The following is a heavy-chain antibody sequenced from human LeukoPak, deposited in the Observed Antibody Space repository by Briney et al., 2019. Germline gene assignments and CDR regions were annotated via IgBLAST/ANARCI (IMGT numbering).Heavy chain of an antibody. Sequence: GGSLRLSCAASGFSFSDAWMNWVSQAPGKGLEWVGHIRSKADGGTPDYIAPVKGRFTISRDDSKDTLYLQMNSLNTEDTAMYYCTTRSPARYCSDGACYSSADYWGQGTLVTVSS. D-gene: IGHD2-15*01. J-gene: IGHJ4*02. CDR2: IRSKADGGTP. CDR3: TTRSPARYCSDGACYSSADY. CDR1: GFSFSDAW. V-gene: IGHV3-15*07.